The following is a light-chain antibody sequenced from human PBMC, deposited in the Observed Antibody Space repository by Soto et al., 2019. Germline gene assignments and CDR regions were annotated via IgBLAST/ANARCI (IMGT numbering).Light chain of an antibody. J-gene: IGLJ1*01. V-gene: IGLV2-8*01. Sequence: QAALTQPRSASGSPGQSVTISCTGTSSDVGGYNYVSWYQHHPGKAPKLMVSEVSKRPSGVPDRFSGSKSGNTASLTVSGLQAEDEADYYCSSYAGTNNPYVFGTAPNVTV. CDR1: SSDVGGYNY. CDR3: SSYAGTNNPYV. CDR2: EVS.